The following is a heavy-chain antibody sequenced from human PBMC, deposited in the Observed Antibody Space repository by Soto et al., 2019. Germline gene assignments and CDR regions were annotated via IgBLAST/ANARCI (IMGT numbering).Heavy chain of an antibody. CDR3: AVDIYCSSTSCPYYYYGMDV. D-gene: IGHD2-2*01. J-gene: IGHJ6*02. Sequence: SVKVSCKASGGTFSSYTISWVRQAPGQGLEWMGRIIPILGIANYAQKFQGRVTITADKSTSTAYMELSSLRSEDTAVYYCAVDIYCSSTSCPYYYYGMDVWGQGTTVTVSS. CDR2: IIPILGIA. V-gene: IGHV1-69*02. CDR1: GGTFSSYT.